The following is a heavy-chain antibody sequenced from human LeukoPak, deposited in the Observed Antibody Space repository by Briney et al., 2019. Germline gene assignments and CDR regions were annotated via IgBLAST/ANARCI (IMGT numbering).Heavy chain of an antibody. D-gene: IGHD3-22*01. CDR1: GYSISSGYY. CDR2: IYHSGST. J-gene: IGHJ4*02. V-gene: IGHV4-38-2*02. CDR3: ARLPNYYDSSGYPY. Sequence: SETLSLTCTVSGYSISSGYYWGWIRQPPGKGLEWIGSIYHSGSTYYNPSLKGRVTISVGTSKNQFSLKLSSVTAADTAVYYCARLPNYYDSSGYPYWGQGTLVTVSS.